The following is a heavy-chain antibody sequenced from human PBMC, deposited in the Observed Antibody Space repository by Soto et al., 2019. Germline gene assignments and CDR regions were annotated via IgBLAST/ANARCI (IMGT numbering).Heavy chain of an antibody. J-gene: IGHJ5*02. V-gene: IGHV1-3*01. CDR2: INAGNGNT. Sequence: ASVKVSCKASGYTFTSYAMHWVRQAPGQRLEWMGWINAGNGNTKYSQKFQGRVTITRDTSASTAYMELSSLRSEDTAVYYCATSDPFDFWSGYYYGTPEGSRWFDPWGQGTLVTVSS. CDR3: ATSDPFDFWSGYYYGTPEGSRWFDP. D-gene: IGHD3-3*01. CDR1: GYTFTSYA.